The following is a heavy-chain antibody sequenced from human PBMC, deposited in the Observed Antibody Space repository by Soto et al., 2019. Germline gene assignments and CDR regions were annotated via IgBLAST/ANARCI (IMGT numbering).Heavy chain of an antibody. D-gene: IGHD6-19*01. CDR1: GFTFSSYA. Sequence: GGSLRLSCAASGFTFSSYAMNWVRQAPGKGLEWVSLISGSGGSTYYADSVKGRFTISRDNSKTTLYLQMNSLRAEDTAVYYCAKDFDFTRYSSGWYPFDYWGQGTLVTVSS. V-gene: IGHV3-23*01. CDR2: ISGSGGST. J-gene: IGHJ4*02. CDR3: AKDFDFTRYSSGWYPFDY.